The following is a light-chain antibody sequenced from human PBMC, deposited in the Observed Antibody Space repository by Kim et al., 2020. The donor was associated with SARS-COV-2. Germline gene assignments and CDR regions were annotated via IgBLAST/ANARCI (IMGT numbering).Light chain of an antibody. CDR3: QAWDSSTAV. CDR1: KLGDKY. CDR2: QDS. Sequence: VSPGQTASITCSGDKLGDKYACWYQQKPGQSPVLVIYQDSKRPSGIPERFSGSNSGNIATLTISGTQAMDEADYYCQAWDSSTAVFGGGTQLTVL. V-gene: IGLV3-1*01. J-gene: IGLJ7*01.